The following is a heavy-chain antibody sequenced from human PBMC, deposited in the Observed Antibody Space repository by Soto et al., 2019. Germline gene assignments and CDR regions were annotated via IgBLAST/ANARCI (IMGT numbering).Heavy chain of an antibody. Sequence: QVPLVESGGGLVKPAGSLRLSCAASGFTFSDYYMSWIRQAPGKGLEWVSYISSSSSYTNYADSVKGRFTISRDNAKNSLYLQMNSLRAEDTAVYYCARVAVTYWYFDLWGRGTLVTVSS. V-gene: IGHV3-11*05. CDR1: GFTFSDYY. CDR3: ARVAVTYWYFDL. D-gene: IGHD4-17*01. J-gene: IGHJ2*01. CDR2: ISSSSSYT.